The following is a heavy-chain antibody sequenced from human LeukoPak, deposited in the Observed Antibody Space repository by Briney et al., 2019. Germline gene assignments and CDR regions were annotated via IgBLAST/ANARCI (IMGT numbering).Heavy chain of an antibody. V-gene: IGHV4-59*01. J-gene: IGHJ4*02. CDR2: IFVGGST. CDR1: GDSISNYY. CDR3: ARGTYYYDSSGYYYLRGFDY. D-gene: IGHD3-22*01. Sequence: SETLSLTCSVSGDSISNYYWNWIRQSPGKGLEWIGHIFVGGSTNHNPSLKSRVTISVDTSKNQFSLKLSSVTAADTAVYYCARGTYYYDSSGYYYLRGFDYWGQGTLVTVSS.